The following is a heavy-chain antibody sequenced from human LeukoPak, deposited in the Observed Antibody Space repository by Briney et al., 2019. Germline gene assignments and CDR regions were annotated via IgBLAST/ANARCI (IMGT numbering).Heavy chain of an antibody. J-gene: IGHJ4*02. CDR1: GGTFSSYA. D-gene: IGHD6-13*01. CDR3: ARDYWGIAAAGMSTALYY. Sequence: SVKVSCKASGGTFSSYAISWVRQAPGQGLEWMGGIIPIFGTANYAQKFQGRVTITADESTSTAYMELSSLRSEDTAVYYCARDYWGIAAAGMSTALYYWGQGTLVTVSS. CDR2: IIPIFGTA. V-gene: IGHV1-69*13.